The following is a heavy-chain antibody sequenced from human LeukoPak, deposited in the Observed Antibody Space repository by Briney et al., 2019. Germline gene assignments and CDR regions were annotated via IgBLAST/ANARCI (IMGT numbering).Heavy chain of an antibody. J-gene: IGHJ4*02. CDR1: GGSISSYY. CDR2: IYYSGST. CDR3: ARAVADKTFDY. V-gene: IGHV4-59*08. Sequence: SETLSLTCTVSGGSISSYYWSWIRQPPGKGLEWIGSIYYSGSTYYNPSLKSRVTISVDTSKNQFSLRLSSVTAADTAVYYCARAVADKTFDYWGPGTLVTVSS.